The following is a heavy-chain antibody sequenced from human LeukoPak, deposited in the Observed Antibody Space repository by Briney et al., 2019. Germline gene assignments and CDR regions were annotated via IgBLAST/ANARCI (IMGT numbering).Heavy chain of an antibody. CDR2: INPNSGGT. CDR1: GYTFTGYY. CDR3: ARGSGGPPQVLDY. Sequence: GASVKVSCKASGYTFTGYYIHWVRQAPGQGLEWMGWINPNSGGTSYAQKFQGRVTMTRDTSISTVYMELNRLRSDDTAVFYCARGSGGPPQVLDYWGQGTLGTVSS. D-gene: IGHD3-3*01. V-gene: IGHV1-2*02. J-gene: IGHJ4*02.